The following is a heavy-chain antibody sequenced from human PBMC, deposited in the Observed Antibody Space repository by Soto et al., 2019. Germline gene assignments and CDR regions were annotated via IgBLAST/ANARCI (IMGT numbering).Heavy chain of an antibody. CDR3: ARGIVYDFWSGYGGSYGTDV. CDR2: ISAYNGNT. J-gene: IGHJ6*02. D-gene: IGHD3-3*01. CDR1: GYTFTSYG. V-gene: IGHV1-18*01. Sequence: ASVKVSCKASGYTFTSYGISWVRQAPGQGLEWMGWISAYNGNTNYAQKLQGRVTMTTDTSTSTAYMELRSLRSDDTAVYYCARGIVYDFWSGYGGSYGTDVWGQGTTVTVSS.